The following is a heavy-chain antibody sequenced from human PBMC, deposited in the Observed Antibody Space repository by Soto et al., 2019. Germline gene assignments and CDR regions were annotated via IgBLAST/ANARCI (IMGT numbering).Heavy chain of an antibody. CDR2: INHSGST. J-gene: IGHJ4*02. D-gene: IGHD5-12*01. Sequence: QVQLQQWGAGLLKPSETLSLTCAVYGGSFSGYYWSWIRQPPVKGLEWIGEINHSGSTNYNPSLKSRVTISVDTSKNQFSLKLSSVTAADTAVYYCAHYSGYESFDYWGQGTLVTVSS. CDR3: AHYSGYESFDY. CDR1: GGSFSGYY. V-gene: IGHV4-34*01.